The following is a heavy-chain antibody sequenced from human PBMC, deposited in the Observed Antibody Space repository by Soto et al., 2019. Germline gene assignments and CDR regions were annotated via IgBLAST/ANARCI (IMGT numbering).Heavy chain of an antibody. Sequence: ASVKVSCKASGYTFTGYSMNWVRQAPGQGLEWMGGINPNSGGTNYAQKFQGRVTITRDTSTSTAYMELSRLRSDDTAVYYCARVRYDFGSCYHASEFRPVFLVGEYRMDVWGQGTKVTVSS. V-gene: IGHV1-2*02. D-gene: IGHD3-3*01. CDR3: ARVRYDFGSCYHASEFRPVFLVGEYRMDV. CDR2: INPNSGGT. J-gene: IGHJ6*02. CDR1: GYTFTGYS.